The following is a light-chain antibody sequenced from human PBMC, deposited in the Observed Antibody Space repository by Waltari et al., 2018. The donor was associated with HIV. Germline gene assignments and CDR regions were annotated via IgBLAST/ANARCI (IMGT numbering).Light chain of an antibody. V-gene: IGKV4-1*01. J-gene: IGKJ1*01. CDR3: HQYFSAPWT. CDR2: WAS. Sequence: DIVMTQSPESLAVSLGERATINCKFSQSLLYSANSKNYLAWSQQKPGQPPKLLIYWASARESGVPDRFSGSGSGTDFTLTISSLQADDVAIYYCHQYFSAPWTFGQGTKVEIK. CDR1: QSLLYSANSKNY.